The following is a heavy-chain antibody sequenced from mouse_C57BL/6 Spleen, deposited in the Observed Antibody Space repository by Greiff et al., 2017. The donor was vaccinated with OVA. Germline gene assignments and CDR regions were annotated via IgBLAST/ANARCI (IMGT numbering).Heavy chain of an antibody. Sequence: DVKVEESGPGMVKPSQSLSLTCTVTGYSITSGYDWHWIRHFPGNKLEWMGYISYSGSTNYNPSLKSRISITHDTSKNHFFLKLNSVTTEDTATYYCARNWDVGYFDYWGQGTTLTVSS. V-gene: IGHV3-1*01. J-gene: IGHJ2*01. CDR1: GYSITSGYD. D-gene: IGHD4-1*01. CDR2: ISYSGST. CDR3: ARNWDVGYFDY.